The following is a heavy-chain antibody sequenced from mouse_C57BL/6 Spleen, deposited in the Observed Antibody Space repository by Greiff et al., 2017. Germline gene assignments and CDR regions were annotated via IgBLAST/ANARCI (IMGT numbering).Heavy chain of an antibody. CDR3: ARDGHGGYLDY. V-gene: IGHV5-4*01. D-gene: IGHD6-1*01. CDR2: ISAGGSYT. J-gene: IGHJ2*01. Sequence: EVQLVESGGGLVKPGGSLKLSCAASGFTFSSYAMSWVRQTPEKRLEWVATISAGGSYTYYPDNVKGRFTISRDNAKNNLYMQMSHLKSEDTAMYYCARDGHGGYLDYWGQGTTLTVSS. CDR1: GFTFSSYA.